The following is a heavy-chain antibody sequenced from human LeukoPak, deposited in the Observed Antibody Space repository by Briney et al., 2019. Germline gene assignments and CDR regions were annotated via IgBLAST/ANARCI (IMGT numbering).Heavy chain of an antibody. V-gene: IGHV3-49*04. CDR1: GFTFGDYA. D-gene: IGHD3-22*01. CDR2: IRSKAYGGTT. CDR3: AKGYSDISGFNWFDP. Sequence: PGGSLRLSCTASGFTFGDYAMSWVRQAPGKGLEWVGFIRSKAYGGTTEYAASVKGRFTISRDDSKSIAYLQMNSLKTEDTAVYYCAKGYSDISGFNWFDPWGQGTLVTVSS. J-gene: IGHJ5*02.